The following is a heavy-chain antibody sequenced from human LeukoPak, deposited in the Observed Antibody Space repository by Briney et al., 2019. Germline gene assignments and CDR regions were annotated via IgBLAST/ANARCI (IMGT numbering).Heavy chain of an antibody. Sequence: HSETLSLTCTVSGGSISSSSYYWSWIRQPPGKGLEWIGYIYYSGSTNYNPSLKSRVTISVDTSKNQFSLKLSSVTAADTAVYYCARVGSEYSSSSYYYYYMDVWGKGTTVTVSS. CDR3: ARVGSEYSSSSYYYYYMDV. CDR1: GGSISSSSYY. D-gene: IGHD6-6*01. J-gene: IGHJ6*03. CDR2: IYYSGST. V-gene: IGHV4-61*01.